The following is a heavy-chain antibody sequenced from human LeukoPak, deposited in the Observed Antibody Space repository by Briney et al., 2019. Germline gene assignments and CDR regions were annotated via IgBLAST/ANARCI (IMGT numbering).Heavy chain of an antibody. J-gene: IGHJ6*02. CDR2: IYYSGTT. D-gene: IGHD4-17*01. CDR1: GGSISSYY. Sequence: SETLSLTCTVSGGSISSYYRSWIRQPPGKGLEWIGYIYYSGTTNYNPSLKSRVTISVDTSKNQFSLMLNSVTAADTAVYYCASRLQTTWVMDIWGQGTTVTVSS. V-gene: IGHV4-59*01. CDR3: ASRLQTTWVMDI.